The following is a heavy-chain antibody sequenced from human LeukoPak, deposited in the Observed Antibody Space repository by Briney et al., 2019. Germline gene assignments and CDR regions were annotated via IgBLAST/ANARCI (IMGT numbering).Heavy chain of an antibody. CDR2: IRYGGSNK. CDR1: GFTFSTYG. D-gene: IGHD1-26*01. Sequence: GGSLRLSCAASGFTFSTYGMHWVRQAPGKGLEWVAFIRYGGSNKYYADSVKGRFIISRDNSKNTLYLQMNSLRAEDTAVYYCAKSLAGVGGRNLFDYWGQGTLVTVSS. V-gene: IGHV3-30*02. CDR3: AKSLAGVGGRNLFDY. J-gene: IGHJ4*02.